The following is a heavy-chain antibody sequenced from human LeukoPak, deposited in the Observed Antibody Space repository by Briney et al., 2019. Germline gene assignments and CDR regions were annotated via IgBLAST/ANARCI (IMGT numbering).Heavy chain of an antibody. V-gene: IGHV3-21*01. CDR3: ARSGTYPSWFDP. CDR2: ISSSSHFI. CDR1: GFSFSTYS. D-gene: IGHD1-26*01. Sequence: GGSLRLSCAASGFSFSTYSMNWVRQAPGKGLEWVSSISSSSHFIYYADSLKGRFTISRDNAKNSLFLQMNSLTAEDTAVYFCARSGTYPSWFDPWGQGTLVTVSS. J-gene: IGHJ5*02.